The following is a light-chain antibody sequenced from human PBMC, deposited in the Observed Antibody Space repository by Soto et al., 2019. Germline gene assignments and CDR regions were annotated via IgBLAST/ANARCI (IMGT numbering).Light chain of an antibody. CDR3: GSYTSTDTPFV. J-gene: IGLJ1*01. Sequence: SALTQPSSVSVSPAQAITISYTGTSTDVGGYNYVSWYQHHPGKGPKLIIYEVSNRPSGVSDRFSGSKSGNKASLIISNLEAEDESDYYCGSYTSTDTPFVFGTGTKVTVL. CDR1: STDVGGYNY. V-gene: IGLV2-14*01. CDR2: EVS.